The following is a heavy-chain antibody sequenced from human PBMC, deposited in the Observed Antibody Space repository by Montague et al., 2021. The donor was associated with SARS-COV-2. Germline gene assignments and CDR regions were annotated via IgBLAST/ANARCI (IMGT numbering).Heavy chain of an antibody. CDR1: GGSITDLTYS. V-gene: IGHV4-39*01. D-gene: IGHD6-13*01. CDR2: INYSGAT. J-gene: IGHJ4*02. CDR3: ARHRGIAAAGN. Sequence: SETLSLTCSVSGGSITDLTYSWSCMRQSQGKELVCIRAINYSGATYYNPSLKSRVTISLDTAKNQFSLKMTTVTAADTSVYYCARHRGIAAAGNWGQGTLVTVSS.